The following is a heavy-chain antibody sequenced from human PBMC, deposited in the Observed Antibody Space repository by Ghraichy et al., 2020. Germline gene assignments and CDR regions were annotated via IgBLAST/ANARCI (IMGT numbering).Heavy chain of an antibody. CDR3: ARVDIVVVVADTGDAFDI. V-gene: IGHV1-18*01. J-gene: IGHJ3*02. Sequence: ASVKVSCKASGYTFTSYGISWVRQAPGQGLEWMGWISAYNGNTNYAQKLQGRVTMTTDTSTSTAYMELRSLRSDDTAVYYCARVDIVVVVADTGDAFDIWGQGTMVTVSS. D-gene: IGHD2-15*01. CDR2: ISAYNGNT. CDR1: GYTFTSYG.